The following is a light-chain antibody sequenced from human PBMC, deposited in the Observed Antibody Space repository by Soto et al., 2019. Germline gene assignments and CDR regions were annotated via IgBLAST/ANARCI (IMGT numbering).Light chain of an antibody. CDR3: CSHAGNNNYG. J-gene: IGLJ1*01. CDR1: SRDVGGQNY. V-gene: IGLV2-8*01. CDR2: AVS. Sequence: QSVLTQPPSASGSPGQSGAISCTGTSRDVGGQNYVSWYQQHPGQAPKLIIYAVSNRPSGVPDRFSGSKSGNTASLTISGLRAEAEADYYCCSHAGNNNYGFGTGTKVTVL.